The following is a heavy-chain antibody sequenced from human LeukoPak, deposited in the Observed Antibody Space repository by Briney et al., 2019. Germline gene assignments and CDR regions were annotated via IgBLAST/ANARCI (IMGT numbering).Heavy chain of an antibody. D-gene: IGHD2-21*02. CDR2: ITGASGTT. CDR1: GFAFSGSA. V-gene: IGHV3-23*01. Sequence: GGSLKLSCAASGFAFSGSAMHWVCHASGKGLEWVSTITGASGTTYYADSVKGRFTISRANSKNTLYLQMNTLRAEDTAVYYCAVYCSGGCYSGLVWGQGTLVTVSS. J-gene: IGHJ4*02. CDR3: AVYCSGGCYSGLV.